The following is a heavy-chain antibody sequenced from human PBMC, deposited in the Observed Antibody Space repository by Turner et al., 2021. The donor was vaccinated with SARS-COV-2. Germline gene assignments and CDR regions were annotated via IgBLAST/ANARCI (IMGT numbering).Heavy chain of an antibody. V-gene: IGHV4-34*01. CDR1: GGYFSGYY. J-gene: IGHJ1*01. CDR3: ARGYYNAAYSSGWYVYNAEYFQN. D-gene: IGHD6-19*01. CDR2: INHSGST. Sequence: QVQLQQWGAGLLKTSETLSLTCAVYGGYFSGYYWSWIRQHPGKGLEWIGEINHSGSTNYNPSLKSRVTISVDTSKNQFSLKLSSVTAADTAVYYCARGYYNAAYSSGWYVYNAEYFQNWGQGTLVTVSS.